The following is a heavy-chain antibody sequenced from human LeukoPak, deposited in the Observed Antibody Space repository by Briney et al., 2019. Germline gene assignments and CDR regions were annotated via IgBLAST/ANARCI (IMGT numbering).Heavy chain of an antibody. J-gene: IGHJ4*02. CDR3: AMGVGAPEDLAVAADFDY. CDR1: GGTFSNYV. D-gene: IGHD6-19*01. V-gene: IGHV1-69*06. Sequence: SVKVSCKASGGTFSNYVINWVRQAPGQGLEWMGGIIPIFGTANYAQKFQGRVTITADKSTSTAYMELSSLRSEDTAVYYCAMGVGAPEDLAVAADFDYWGQGTLVTVSS. CDR2: IIPIFGTA.